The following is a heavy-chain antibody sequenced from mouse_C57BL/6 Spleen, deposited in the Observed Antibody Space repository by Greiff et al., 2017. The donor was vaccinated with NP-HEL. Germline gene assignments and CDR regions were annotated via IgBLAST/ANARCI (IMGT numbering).Heavy chain of an antibody. CDR2: ISSGSSTI. D-gene: IGHD1-1*01. CDR3: ARHSTGAMDY. J-gene: IGHJ4*01. Sequence: VQLKESGGGLVKPGGSLKLSCAASGFTFSDYGMHWVRQAPEKGLEWVAYISSGSSTIYYADTVKGRFTISRDNAKNTLFLQMTSLRSEDTAMYYCARHSTGAMDYWGQGTSVTVSS. CDR1: GFTFSDYG. V-gene: IGHV5-17*01.